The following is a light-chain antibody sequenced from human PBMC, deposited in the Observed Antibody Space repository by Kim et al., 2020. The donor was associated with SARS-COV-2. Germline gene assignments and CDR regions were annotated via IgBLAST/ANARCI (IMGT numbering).Light chain of an antibody. CDR2: GKN. CDR3: NSRDSSGNHLV. J-gene: IGLJ2*01. V-gene: IGLV3-19*01. CDR1: SLRSYY. Sequence: SSELTQDPAVSVALGQTVRITCQGDSLRSYYASWYQQKPGQAPVLVIYGKNNRPSVIADRFSGSSSGNTASLTITGAQAEDEADYYCNSRDSSGNHLVFGGGTKMTVL.